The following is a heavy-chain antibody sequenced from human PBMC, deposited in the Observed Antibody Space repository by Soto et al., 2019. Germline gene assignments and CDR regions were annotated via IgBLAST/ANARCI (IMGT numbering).Heavy chain of an antibody. CDR3: ARGPYDFPEEGGTHCYTLMHV. D-gene: IGHD2-2*02. CDR1: GGSVSSGSYY. V-gene: IGHV4-61*01. J-gene: IGHJ6*02. CDR2: IYYSGST. Sequence: SETLSLTCTVSGGSVSSGSYYWSWIRQPQGKGLEWIGYIYYSGSTNYNPSLKSRVTISVDTSKNQFSLKLSSVTAADTAVYYCARGPYDFPEEGGTHCYTLMHVWRHGATVT.